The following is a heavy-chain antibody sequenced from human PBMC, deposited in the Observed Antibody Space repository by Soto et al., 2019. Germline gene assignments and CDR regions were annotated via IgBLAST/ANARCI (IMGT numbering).Heavy chain of an antibody. V-gene: IGHV5-51*01. CDR2: IYPGDSDT. D-gene: IGHD3-22*01. Sequence: PGESLQISCKGSGYSFTSYWIGWVRQMPGKGLEWMGIIYPGDSDTRYSPSFQGQVTISADKSISTAYLQWSSLKASDTAMSYCAGLSYYDSSGYYGAGFFDYWGQGTLVTVSS. J-gene: IGHJ4*02. CDR3: AGLSYYDSSGYYGAGFFDY. CDR1: GYSFTSYW.